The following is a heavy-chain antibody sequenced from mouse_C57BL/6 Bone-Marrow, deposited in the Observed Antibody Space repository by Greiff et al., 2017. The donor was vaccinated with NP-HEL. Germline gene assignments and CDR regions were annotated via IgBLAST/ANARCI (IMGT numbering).Heavy chain of an antibody. Sequence: EVHLVESGGGLVKPGGSLKLSCAASGFTFSSYAMSWVRQTPEKRLEWVATISDGGSYTYYPDNVKGRFTISRDNAKNNLYLQMNHLKSEDTAMYYCARDWPYQRTYAMDYWGQGTSVTVSS. CDR3: ARDWPYQRTYAMDY. V-gene: IGHV5-4*01. CDR2: ISDGGSYT. D-gene: IGHD5-1-1*01. CDR1: GFTFSSYA. J-gene: IGHJ4*01.